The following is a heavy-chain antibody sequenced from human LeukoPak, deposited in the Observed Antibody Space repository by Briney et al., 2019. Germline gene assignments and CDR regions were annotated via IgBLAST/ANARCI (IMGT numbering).Heavy chain of an antibody. D-gene: IGHD3-22*01. V-gene: IGHV3-30*18. Sequence: GGSLRLSCAASGFTFSSYGMHWVRQAPGKGLEWVAVISYDGSNKYYADSVKGRFTISRDNSKNTLYLQMNSLRAEDTAVYYCAKAIFLVDYYDSSGQGPFDYWGQGTLVTVSS. CDR3: AKAIFLVDYYDSSGQGPFDY. J-gene: IGHJ4*02. CDR2: ISYDGSNK. CDR1: GFTFSSYG.